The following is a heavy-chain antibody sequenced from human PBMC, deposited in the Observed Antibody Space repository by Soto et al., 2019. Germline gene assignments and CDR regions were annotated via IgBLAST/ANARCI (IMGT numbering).Heavy chain of an antibody. CDR2: INHSGST. V-gene: IGHV4-34*01. CDR3: ARGPLDIVLMVYALKAGPSDY. D-gene: IGHD2-8*01. Sequence: LSLTCAVYGGSFSGYYWSWIRQPPGKGLEWIGEINHSGSTNYNPSLKSRVTISVDTSKNQFSLKLSSVTAADTAVYYCARGPLDIVLMVYALKAGPSDYWGQGTLVTVSS. J-gene: IGHJ4*02. CDR1: GGSFSGYY.